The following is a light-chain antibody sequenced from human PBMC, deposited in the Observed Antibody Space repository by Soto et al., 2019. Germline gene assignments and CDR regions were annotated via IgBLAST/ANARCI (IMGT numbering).Light chain of an antibody. Sequence: EDVLTQSPGTLSLSPGERATLSCRASQSVSNNYLGWFQQKPGQTPRLLIFDASNRATGIPDRFSGSGSGTDFTLTISRLEPEEFAMYYCQQYANSPLTFGGGTRVEI. CDR3: QQYANSPLT. CDR1: QSVSNNY. J-gene: IGKJ4*01. CDR2: DAS. V-gene: IGKV3-20*01.